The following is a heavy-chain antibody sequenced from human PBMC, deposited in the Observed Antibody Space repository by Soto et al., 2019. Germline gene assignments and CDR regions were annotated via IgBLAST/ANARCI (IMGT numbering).Heavy chain of an antibody. J-gene: IGHJ4*02. CDR2: ISYDGSNK. Sequence: QVQLVESGGGVVQPGRSLRLSCAASEFTFTTYSMKWVRQAPGKGLEWVSLISYDGSNKFYADSVKGRFTISRDNSKNTLYLQMNSLRPEDTAVYYCARDHDRIFDYWGQGTLVTVSS. CDR1: EFTFTTYS. D-gene: IGHD3-10*01. V-gene: IGHV3-30-3*01. CDR3: ARDHDRIFDY.